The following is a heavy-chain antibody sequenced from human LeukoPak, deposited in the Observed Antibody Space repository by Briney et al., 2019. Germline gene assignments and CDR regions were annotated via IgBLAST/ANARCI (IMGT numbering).Heavy chain of an antibody. CDR3: AREGGQWPAYYYYMDV. J-gene: IGHJ6*03. CDR1: GGSISTYY. Sequence: SETLSLTCTVSGGSISTYYWSWIRQPAGKGVEWIGRIYTSGSTDYNPSLRSRVTMSVDTSKNQFSLKMKSVTAADTAVYYCAREGGQWPAYYYYMDVWGKGTTVIVSS. D-gene: IGHD6-19*01. CDR2: IYTSGST. V-gene: IGHV4-4*07.